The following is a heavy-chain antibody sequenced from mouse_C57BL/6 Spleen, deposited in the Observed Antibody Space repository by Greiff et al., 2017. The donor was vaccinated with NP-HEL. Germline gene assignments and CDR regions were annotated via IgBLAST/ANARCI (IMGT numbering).Heavy chain of an antibody. V-gene: IGHV5-4*01. D-gene: IGHD1-1*01. CDR2: ISDGGSYT. J-gene: IGHJ2*01. CDR1: GFTFSSYA. CDR3: ARVPYYYGSSYDYFDY. Sequence: EVQLVESGGGLVKPGGSLKLSCAASGFTFSSYAMSWVRQTPEKRLGWVATISDGGSYTYYPDNVKGRFTISRDNAKNNLYLQMSHLKSEDTAMYYCARVPYYYGSSYDYFDYWGQGTTLTVSS.